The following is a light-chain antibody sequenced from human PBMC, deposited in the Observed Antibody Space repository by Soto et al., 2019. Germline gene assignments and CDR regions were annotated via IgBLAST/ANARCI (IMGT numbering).Light chain of an antibody. V-gene: IGKV3-11*01. CDR2: DAS. J-gene: IGKJ4*01. CDR1: QSVNSY. CDR3: QQRSTWPPS. Sequence: EIVLTQSPATLSLSPGERATLSCRASQSVNSYLAWYQQKPGQAPGLLIYDASNRATGIPARFSGSGSGTDFPLTISSLEPEDLAVYYCQQRSTWPPSFGGGTKVEIK.